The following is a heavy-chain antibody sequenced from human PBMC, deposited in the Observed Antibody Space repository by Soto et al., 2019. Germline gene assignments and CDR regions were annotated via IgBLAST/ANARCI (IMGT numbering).Heavy chain of an antibody. J-gene: IGHJ2*01. V-gene: IGHV4-30-4*01. CDR3: ARMSYFYDKWYFDI. D-gene: IGHD3-22*01. CDR1: GGSINNNDYY. CDR2: VYYSGSS. Sequence: QLQESGPGLVKPSQTLSLTCSVSGGSINNNDYYWSWIRQTPGMGLEWIGYVYYSGSSDYIPSLKSRLSMSIDKSKNQFHLKLNSVTAADTATYFCARMSYFYDKWYFDIWGRGTLVTVSS.